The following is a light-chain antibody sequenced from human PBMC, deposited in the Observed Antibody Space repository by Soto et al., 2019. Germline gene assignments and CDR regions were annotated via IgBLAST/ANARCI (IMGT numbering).Light chain of an antibody. CDR3: CSYAGSYV. V-gene: IGLV2-23*01. Sequence: QSALTQPASVSGSPGQSITISCTGISSDVGIYNLVSWYQQHPGKAPKLIIYEDSKRPSGVSNRFSGSKSGNTASLTISGLQAEDEADYYCCSYAGSYVFGTGTKVTVL. CDR2: EDS. CDR1: SSDVGIYNL. J-gene: IGLJ1*01.